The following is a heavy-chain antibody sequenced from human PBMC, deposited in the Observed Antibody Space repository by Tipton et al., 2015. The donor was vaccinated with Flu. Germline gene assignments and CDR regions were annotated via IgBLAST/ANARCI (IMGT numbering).Heavy chain of an antibody. CDR1: GDSIRSENYF. Sequence: TLSLTCTVSGDSIRSENYFWSWIRQPAGKELEWIGRAYYTGNANYNPSLKSRVTISIDMSKNQFSLRVNSVTAADTAVYYCARQLHDSGSYSGWFDPWGQGTLVTVSS. J-gene: IGHJ5*02. D-gene: IGHD3-10*01. CDR3: ARQLHDSGSYSGWFDP. V-gene: IGHV4-61*02. CDR2: AYYTGNA.